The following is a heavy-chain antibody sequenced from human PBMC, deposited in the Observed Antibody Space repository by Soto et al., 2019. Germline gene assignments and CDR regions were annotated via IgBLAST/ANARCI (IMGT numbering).Heavy chain of an antibody. Sequence: QVQLQQWGAGLLKPSETLSLTCAVYGGSFSGYYWSWIHQPPGKGLEWIGEINHSGSTNYNPSLKRRVTRSVDTSKNQFSLKLSSVTAADTAVYYCARGPLAYCGGDCYPYWYFDLWGRGTLVTVSS. CDR1: GGSFSGYY. CDR2: INHSGST. CDR3: ARGPLAYCGGDCYPYWYFDL. V-gene: IGHV4-34*01. D-gene: IGHD2-21*02. J-gene: IGHJ2*01.